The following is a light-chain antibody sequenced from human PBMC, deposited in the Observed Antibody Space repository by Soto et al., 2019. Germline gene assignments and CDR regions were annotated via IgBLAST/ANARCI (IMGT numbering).Light chain of an antibody. J-gene: IGLJ1*01. CDR3: SAYAGSNTFV. CDR1: SSDVGDNY. Sequence: QSALAQPPSASGSPGQSGTITCTGTSSDVGDNYVSWYQQHLGKAPKLIIYEVTLWPSGVPDRFSGSKSGHTASLTVSGLQADDEADYYCSAYAGSNTFVFGTGTKLTVL. CDR2: EVT. V-gene: IGLV2-8*01.